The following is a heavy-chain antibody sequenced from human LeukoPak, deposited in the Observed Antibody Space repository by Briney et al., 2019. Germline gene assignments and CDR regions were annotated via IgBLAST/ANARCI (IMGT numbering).Heavy chain of an antibody. CDR2: LIPLFGRA. V-gene: IGHV1-69*13. Sequence: SVKVSCKASGGTFRNYALSWVRQAPGQGLEWMGGLIPLFGRAEYAQKFQGRVTIIADEATNTAYLELSSLTSDDTAIYYCASPEGNNDYYFDYWGQGTLVTVST. CDR1: GGTFRNYA. CDR3: ASPEGNNDYYFDY. J-gene: IGHJ4*02. D-gene: IGHD1/OR15-1a*01.